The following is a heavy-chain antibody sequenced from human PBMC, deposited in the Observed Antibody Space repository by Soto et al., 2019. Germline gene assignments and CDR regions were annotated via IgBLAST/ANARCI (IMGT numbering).Heavy chain of an antibody. D-gene: IGHD2-21*02. CDR1: GFTFSSYS. Sequence: PGGSLRLSCAASGFTFSSYSMNWVRQAPGKGLEWVSYISSSSSTIYYADSVKGRFTISRDNVKNSLYLQMNSLRDEDTAVYYCAIGTVVTFDYWGQGTLVTVSS. J-gene: IGHJ4*02. CDR2: ISSSSSTI. V-gene: IGHV3-48*02. CDR3: AIGTVVTFDY.